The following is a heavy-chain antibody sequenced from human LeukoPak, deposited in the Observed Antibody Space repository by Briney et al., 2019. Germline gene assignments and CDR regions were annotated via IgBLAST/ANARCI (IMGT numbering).Heavy chain of an antibody. CDR3: AREDSSGYYRHYFDF. V-gene: IGHV4-61*08. D-gene: IGHD3-22*01. Sequence: SEALSLTCTVSGGSVSSGDYSWSWIRQPPGKGLEWIGYVHYSGSTDYNPSLKSRVTISVDTSKNQFSLKLTSVTAADTAVYHCAREDSSGYYRHYFDFWGQGTLVTVST. J-gene: IGHJ4*02. CDR1: GGSVSSGDYS. CDR2: VHYSGST.